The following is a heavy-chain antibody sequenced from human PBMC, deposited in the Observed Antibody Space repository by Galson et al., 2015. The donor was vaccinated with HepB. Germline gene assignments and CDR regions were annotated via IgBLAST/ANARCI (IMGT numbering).Heavy chain of an antibody. J-gene: IGHJ5*02. CDR3: ARQDHYYDSSGYYFWFDP. D-gene: IGHD3-22*01. CDR1: GYSFTSYW. CDR2: IYPGDSDT. V-gene: IGHV5-51*01. Sequence: QSGAEVKKPGESLKISCTGSGYSFTSYWIGWVRQMPGKGLEWMGIIYPGDSDTRYSPSFQGQVTISADKSISTAYLQWSSLKASDTAMYYCARQDHYYDSSGYYFWFDPWGQGTLVTVSS.